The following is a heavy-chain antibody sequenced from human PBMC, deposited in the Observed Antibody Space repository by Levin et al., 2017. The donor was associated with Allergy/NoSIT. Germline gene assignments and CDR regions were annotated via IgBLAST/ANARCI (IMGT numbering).Heavy chain of an antibody. J-gene: IGHJ4*02. CDR1: GGSISSYY. CDR2: IYYSGST. V-gene: IGHV4-59*01. CDR3: ASAPLYYYDSSGYGVYYFDY. D-gene: IGHD3-22*01. Sequence: PSETLSLTCTVSGGSISSYYWSWIRQPPGKGLEWIGYIYYSGSTNYNPSLKSRVTISVDTSKNQFSLKLSSVTAADTAVYYCASAPLYYYDSSGYGVYYFDYWGQGTLVTVSS.